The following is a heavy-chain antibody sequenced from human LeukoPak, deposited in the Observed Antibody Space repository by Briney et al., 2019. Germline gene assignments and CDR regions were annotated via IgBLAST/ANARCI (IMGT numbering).Heavy chain of an antibody. CDR3: AKRKGATGGYFDY. J-gene: IGHJ4*02. Sequence: GGSLRLSCAASGFTVSSNYMSWVRQAPGKGLEWVSVIYSGGSTYYADSVKGRFTISRDNSKNTLYLQMNSLRAEDTAVYYCAKRKGATGGYFDYWGQGTLVTVSS. D-gene: IGHD1-26*01. V-gene: IGHV3-53*05. CDR1: GFTVSSNY. CDR2: IYSGGST.